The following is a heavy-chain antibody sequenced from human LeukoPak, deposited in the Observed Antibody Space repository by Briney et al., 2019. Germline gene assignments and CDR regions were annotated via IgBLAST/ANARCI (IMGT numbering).Heavy chain of an antibody. J-gene: IGHJ4*02. Sequence: PGRSLRLSCAASGFTFSSYAMHWVRQAPGKGLEWVAVISYDGSNKYYADSVKGRFTISRDNSKNTLYLQMNSLRAEDAAVYYCARAKTWARVPAALDYWGQGTLVTVSS. CDR2: ISYDGSNK. CDR3: ARAKTWARVPAALDY. CDR1: GFTFSSYA. D-gene: IGHD2-2*01. V-gene: IGHV3-30*04.